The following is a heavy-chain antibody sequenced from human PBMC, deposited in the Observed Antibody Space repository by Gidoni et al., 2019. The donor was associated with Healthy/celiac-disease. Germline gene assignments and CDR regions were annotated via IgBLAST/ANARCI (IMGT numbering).Heavy chain of an antibody. CDR1: GYTFTGSY. Sequence: HVQLVQSGAEVKKHGASVQVSCKASGYTFTGSYMHWVRQDPGQGLEWMGWINPNSGGTNYAHKFKGRVTMTRDTSISTAYMELSRLRSDDTAVYYCARTEGDYWGQGTLVTVSS. CDR2: INPNSGGT. V-gene: IGHV1-2*07. J-gene: IGHJ4*02. CDR3: ARTEGDY.